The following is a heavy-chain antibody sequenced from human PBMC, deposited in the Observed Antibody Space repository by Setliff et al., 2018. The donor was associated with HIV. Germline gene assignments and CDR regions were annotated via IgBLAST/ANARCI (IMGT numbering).Heavy chain of an antibody. D-gene: IGHD6-13*01. Sequence: RASVKVSCKTSGGTLSNYVITWVRQAPGQGLEWMGMIIPMYNIPAYAQKFQGRVTFTADESTSTAYMELSSLSSEDTAVYYCARDQTGVAAAAFGGGSAWSDEGFDIWGQGTMVT. CDR2: IIPMYNIP. CDR1: GGTLSNYV. CDR3: ARDQTGVAAAAFGGGSAWSDEGFDI. V-gene: IGHV1-69*13. J-gene: IGHJ3*02.